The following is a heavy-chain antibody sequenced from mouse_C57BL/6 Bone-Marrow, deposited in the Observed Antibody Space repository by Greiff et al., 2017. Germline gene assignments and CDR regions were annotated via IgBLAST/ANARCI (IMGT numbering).Heavy chain of an antibody. J-gene: IGHJ4*01. CDR2: IYPGGGYT. CDR3: ARLGGYYYGSSRYAMDY. Sequence: QVQLQQSGAELVRPGTSVKMSCKASGYTFTNYWIGWAKQRPGHGLEWIGDIYPGGGYTNYNEKFKGKATLTADKSSSTAYMQFSSLTSEDSAIYYCARLGGYYYGSSRYAMDYGGQGTSVTVSS. D-gene: IGHD1-1*01. V-gene: IGHV1-63*01. CDR1: GYTFTNYW.